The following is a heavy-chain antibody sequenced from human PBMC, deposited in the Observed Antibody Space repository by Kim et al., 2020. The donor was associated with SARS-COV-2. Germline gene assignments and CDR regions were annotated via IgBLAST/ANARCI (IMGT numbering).Heavy chain of an antibody. D-gene: IGHD3-10*01. V-gene: IGHV3-74*01. Sequence: GGSLRLSCAASGFTFSSYWMHWVRQAPGKGLVWVSRINSDGSSTSYADSVKGRFTISRDNAKNTLYLQMNSLRAEDTAVYYCARDFTMVRGAPKGTLDVWGQGTTVTVSS. CDR3: ARDFTMVRGAPKGTLDV. CDR2: INSDGSST. J-gene: IGHJ6*02. CDR1: GFTFSSYW.